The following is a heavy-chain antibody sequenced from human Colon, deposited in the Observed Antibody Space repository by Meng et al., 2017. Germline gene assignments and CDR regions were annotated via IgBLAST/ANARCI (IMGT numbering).Heavy chain of an antibody. CDR3: ARVIYASGNMAHLDY. CDR1: GDSIRSSNW. Sequence: QVQLQESGPILVIPSGTLSLPCVVSGDSIRSSNWWSWVRQSQGRGLEWIGEIYHSGSTNYNPSLKNRVTMTVDNSKNQFSLTLYSVTAADTAVYYCARVIYASGNMAHLDYWGQGTLVTVSS. D-gene: IGHD3-10*01. V-gene: IGHV4-4*02. CDR2: IYHSGST. J-gene: IGHJ4*02.